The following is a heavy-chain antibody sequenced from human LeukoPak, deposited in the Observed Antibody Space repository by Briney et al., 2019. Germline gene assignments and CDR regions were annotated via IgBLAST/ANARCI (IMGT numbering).Heavy chain of an antibody. D-gene: IGHD5-24*01. CDR1: GFTFSSYS. V-gene: IGHV3-21*01. CDR3: AKELEMATTMLPFDY. CDR2: ISSSSSYI. Sequence: GGSLRLSCAASGFTFSSYSMNWVRQAPGKGLEWVSSISSSSSYIYYADSVKGRFTISRDNAKNSLYLQMNSLRAEDTAVYYCAKELEMATTMLPFDYWGQGTLVTVSS. J-gene: IGHJ4*02.